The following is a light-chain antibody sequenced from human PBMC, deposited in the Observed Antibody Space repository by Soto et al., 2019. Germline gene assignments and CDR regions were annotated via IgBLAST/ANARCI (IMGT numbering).Light chain of an antibody. V-gene: IGKV1-5*01. CDR1: QKISGW. CDR2: DAS. J-gene: IGKJ1*01. CDR3: QQYSSDPLT. Sequence: DIQMTQSPSTLSASIRDRVTITCRASQKISGWLAWYQQKPGKAPKLLIYDASSLQSGVPSRFSGSGSGTEFTLTISSLQPDDFATYYCQQYSSDPLTFGQGTKVEIK.